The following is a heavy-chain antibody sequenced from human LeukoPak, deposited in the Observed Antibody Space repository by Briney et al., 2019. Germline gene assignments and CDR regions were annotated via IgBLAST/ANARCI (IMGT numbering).Heavy chain of an antibody. J-gene: IGHJ4*02. CDR3: ARDGGSYYFDY. D-gene: IGHD1-26*01. CDR1: GFTFSSYS. CDR2: ISSSSSYI. Sequence: GGTLRLSCAASGFTFSSYSMNWVRQAPGKELEWVSSISSSSSYIYYADSVKGRFTISRDNSKNTLYLQMNSLRAEDTAVYYCARDGGSYYFDYWGQGTLVTVSS. V-gene: IGHV3-21*01.